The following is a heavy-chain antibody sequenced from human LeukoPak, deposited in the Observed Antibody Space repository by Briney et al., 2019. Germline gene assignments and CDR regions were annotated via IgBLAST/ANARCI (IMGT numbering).Heavy chain of an antibody. CDR3: ARVHSWSGPDY. D-gene: IGHD3-3*02. V-gene: IGHV4-38-2*02. J-gene: IGHJ4*02. CDR1: GYSSTNDYY. Sequence: KTSETLSLTCTVSGYSSTNDYYWGWIRPPPGKGLEWIGSVYHGGSTYHNPSLRSRVTIFVDTSKNQFSLTLRSVTAADTAVYFCARVHSWSGPDYWGQGTLVTVSS. CDR2: VYHGGST.